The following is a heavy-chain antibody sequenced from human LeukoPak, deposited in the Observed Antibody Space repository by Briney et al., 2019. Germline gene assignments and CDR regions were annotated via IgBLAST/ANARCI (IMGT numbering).Heavy chain of an antibody. V-gene: IGHV4-31*03. CDR2: IYYCGST. CDR3: ARGGYCSGGSCLTDAFDI. J-gene: IGHJ3*02. D-gene: IGHD2-15*01. CDR1: GGSISSSGYY. Sequence: PSETLSLTCTVSGGSISSSGYYWSWIRQHPGKGLEWIGYIYYCGSTYYNPSLKSRVTISVDTSKNQFSLKLSSVTAADTAVYYCARGGYCSGGSCLTDAFDIWGQGTVVTASS.